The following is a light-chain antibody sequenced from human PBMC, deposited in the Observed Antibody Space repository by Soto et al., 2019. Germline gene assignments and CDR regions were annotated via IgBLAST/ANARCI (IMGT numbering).Light chain of an antibody. CDR2: DAS. CDR3: QQRPHWPIT. Sequence: DIVLTQSPATLSLSPGDRVTLSCMASQTVGRFLSWYQHSPGQGPRLLVYDASNRATGVPARFSGSGSETDFTLTISSLEPEDFAVYYCQQRPHWPITFGQGTRLEIK. CDR1: QTVGRF. J-gene: IGKJ5*01. V-gene: IGKV3-11*01.